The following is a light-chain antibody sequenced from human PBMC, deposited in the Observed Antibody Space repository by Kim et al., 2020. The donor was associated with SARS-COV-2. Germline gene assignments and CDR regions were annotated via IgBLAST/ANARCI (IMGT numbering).Light chain of an antibody. J-gene: IGLJ1*01. CDR2: SNN. CDR3: AAWDDSLNGLYV. Sequence: QRVTISCPGSSSNIGSNTVNWYQQLPGTAPKLLIYSNNQRPSGVPDRFSGSKSGTSASLAISGLQSEDEADYYCAAWDDSLNGLYVFGTGTKVTVL. CDR1: SSNIGSNT. V-gene: IGLV1-44*01.